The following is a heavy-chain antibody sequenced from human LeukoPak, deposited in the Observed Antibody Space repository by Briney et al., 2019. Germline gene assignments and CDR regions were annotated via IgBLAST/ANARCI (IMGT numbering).Heavy chain of an antibody. J-gene: IGHJ4*02. D-gene: IGHD1-7*01. CDR1: GFPFNSYI. CDR3: AMIGGTTGPFDA. CDR2: IRGTGGRT. V-gene: IGHV3-23*01. Sequence: PGGSLRLSCVASGFPFNSYIMTWVRQAPGKGLEWVSGIRGTGGRTFYADSVKGRFTISRDNSKNTLLLEMKSLRVDDTALYYCAMIGGTTGPFDAWGQGTLVTVSS.